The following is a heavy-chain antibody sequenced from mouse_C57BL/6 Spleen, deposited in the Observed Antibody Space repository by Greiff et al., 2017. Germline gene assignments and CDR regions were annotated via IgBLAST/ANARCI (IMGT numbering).Heavy chain of an antibody. CDR2: IHPNSGST. J-gene: IGHJ1*03. V-gene: IGHV1-64*01. D-gene: IGHD1-1*01. Sequence: QVQLQQPGAELVKPGASVKLSCKASGYTFTSYWMHWVKQRPGQGLEWIGMIHPNSGSTNYNEKFKSKATLTVDKSSSTAYMQLSSLTSEDSAVXYCARDRYYGSRDWYFDVWGTGTTVTVSS. CDR1: GYTFTSYW. CDR3: ARDRYYGSRDWYFDV.